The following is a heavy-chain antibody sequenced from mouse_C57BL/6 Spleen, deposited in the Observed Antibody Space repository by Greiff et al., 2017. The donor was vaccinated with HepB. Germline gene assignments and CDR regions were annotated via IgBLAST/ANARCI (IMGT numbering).Heavy chain of an antibody. CDR1: GYTFTSYG. Sequence: QVQLKESGAELARPGASVKLSCKASGYTFTSYGISWVKQRTGQGLEWIGEIYPRSGNTYYNEKFKGKATLTADKSSSTAYMELRSLTSEDSAVYFCARRGTGNWYFDVWGTGTTVTVSS. CDR3: ARRGTGNWYFDV. V-gene: IGHV1-81*01. J-gene: IGHJ1*03. D-gene: IGHD4-1*01. CDR2: IYPRSGNT.